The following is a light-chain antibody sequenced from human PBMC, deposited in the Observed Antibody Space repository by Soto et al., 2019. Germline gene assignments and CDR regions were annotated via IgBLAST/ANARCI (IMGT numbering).Light chain of an antibody. CDR1: QTVRNNY. CDR2: GAS. Sequence: ESVLTQSPGTLSLSPGERDTLSGRASQTVRNNYLAWYQQKPGQAPRLLIYGASSRATGIPDRFSGGGSGTDFTLTISRLEPEDFAVYYCQQYGSSPITFGQGTRLEIK. V-gene: IGKV3-20*01. CDR3: QQYGSSPIT. J-gene: IGKJ5*01.